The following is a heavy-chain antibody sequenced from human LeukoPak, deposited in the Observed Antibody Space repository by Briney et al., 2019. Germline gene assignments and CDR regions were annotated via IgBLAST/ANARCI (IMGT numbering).Heavy chain of an antibody. J-gene: IGHJ3*02. CDR3: ASLTYYDFWSGYYGAPVDAFDI. Sequence: KTSETLSLTCTVSGGSIXSYYWSWIRQPPGXXXEWIGXXXXXGSTNYNPSLKSRVTISVDTSKNQFSLKLSSVTAADTAVYYCASLTYYDFWSGYYGAPVDAFDIWGQGTMVTVSS. V-gene: IGHV4-59*01. D-gene: IGHD3-3*01. CDR1: GGSIXSYY. CDR2: XXXXGST.